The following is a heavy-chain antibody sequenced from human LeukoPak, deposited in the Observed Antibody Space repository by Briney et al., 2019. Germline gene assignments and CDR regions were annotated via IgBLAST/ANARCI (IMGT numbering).Heavy chain of an antibody. Sequence: SDTLSLTCTVSGGSILDSTYYWAWIRQPPGQGLEWFATIFYTTLYHHNPSLKSHVTISVDTVKNQFSLNLNSVSAADTAVYYCARQSSGYYYGWFDPWGQGTLVTVSS. CDR1: GGSILDSTYY. D-gene: IGHD3-22*01. CDR2: IFYTTLY. J-gene: IGHJ5*02. CDR3: ARQSSGYYYGWFDP. V-gene: IGHV4-39*01.